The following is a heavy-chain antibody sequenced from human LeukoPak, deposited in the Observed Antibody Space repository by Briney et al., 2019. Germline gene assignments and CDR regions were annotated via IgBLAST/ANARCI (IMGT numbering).Heavy chain of an antibody. CDR3: AKDHSVDYDSSGSDYYFDY. D-gene: IGHD3-22*01. Sequence: PGGSLRLSCAASGFTFSSYGMHWFRQAPGKGLEWVAVIRYDGSNKYYADSVKGRFTISRDNSKNTLYLQMNSLRAEDTAVYYCAKDHSVDYDSSGSDYYFDYWGQGTLVTVSS. CDR2: IRYDGSNK. J-gene: IGHJ4*02. V-gene: IGHV3-30*02. CDR1: GFTFSSYG.